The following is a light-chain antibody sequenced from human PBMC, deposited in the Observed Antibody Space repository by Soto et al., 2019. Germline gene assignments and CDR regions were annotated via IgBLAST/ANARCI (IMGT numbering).Light chain of an antibody. CDR2: EVR. Sequence: QSALTQPASVSGSPGQSITIACTGTNRDVGSYNLVSWYQQRPGEAPKLIISEVRNRPSGISYRFTGSKSGNTASLTISGLQAEDEADYYCATWDGSLPGEVFGGGTKVTVL. CDR3: ATWDGSLPGEV. V-gene: IGLV2-14*01. CDR1: NRDVGSYNL. J-gene: IGLJ2*01.